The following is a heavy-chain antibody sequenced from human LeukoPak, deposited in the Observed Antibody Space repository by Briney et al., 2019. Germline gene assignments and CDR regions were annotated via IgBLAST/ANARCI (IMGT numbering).Heavy chain of an antibody. CDR2: INYSGST. J-gene: IGHJ4*02. CDR1: DDSISNNRYF. Sequence: SETLSLTCAVSDDSISNNRYFWAWIRQPPGKGLEWIGSINYSGSTNYNPSLKSRVTISVDTSKNQFSLKLSSVTAADTAVYYCARGVVIAPQTFDYWGQGTLVTVSS. V-gene: IGHV4-39*07. CDR3: ARGVVIAPQTFDY. D-gene: IGHD2-21*01.